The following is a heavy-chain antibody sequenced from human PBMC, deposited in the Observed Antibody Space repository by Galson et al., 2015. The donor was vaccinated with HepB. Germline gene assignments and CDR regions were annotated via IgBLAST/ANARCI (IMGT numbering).Heavy chain of an antibody. CDR3: ARENYYDSSGLLLVAFDI. D-gene: IGHD3-22*01. Sequence: SLRLSCAASGFTVSSNYMSWVRQAPGKGLEWVSVIYSGGSTYYADSVKGRFTISRHNSKNTLYLQMNSLRAEDTAVYYCARENYYDSSGLLLVAFDIWGQGTMVTVSS. CDR2: IYSGGST. CDR1: GFTVSSNY. J-gene: IGHJ3*02. V-gene: IGHV3-53*04.